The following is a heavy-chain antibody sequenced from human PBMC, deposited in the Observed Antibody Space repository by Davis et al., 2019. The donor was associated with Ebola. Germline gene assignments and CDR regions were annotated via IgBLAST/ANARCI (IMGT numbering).Heavy chain of an antibody. Sequence: ASVKVSCKASGYTFTSYYMHWVRQAPGQGLEWMGIINPSGGSTSYAQKFQGRVTMTRDTSTSTVYMELSSLRSEDTAVYYCARVSPIRGVIINWYFDLWGRGTLVTVSS. D-gene: IGHD3-10*01. CDR2: INPSGGST. CDR1: GYTFTSYY. V-gene: IGHV1-46*01. J-gene: IGHJ2*01. CDR3: ARVSPIRGVIINWYFDL.